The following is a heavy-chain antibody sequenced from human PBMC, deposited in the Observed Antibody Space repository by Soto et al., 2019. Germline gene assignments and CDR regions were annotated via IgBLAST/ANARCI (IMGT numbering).Heavy chain of an antibody. D-gene: IGHD4-17*01. Sequence: SETLSLTCTVSGGSISSSSYYWGWIRQPPGKGLEWIGGIYYSGSTYYNPSLKSRVTISVDTSKNQFSLKLSSVTAADTAVYYCARREVTTPSGMDVWGQGTTVTVSS. CDR2: IYYSGST. J-gene: IGHJ6*02. V-gene: IGHV4-39*01. CDR3: ARREVTTPSGMDV. CDR1: GGSISSSSYY.